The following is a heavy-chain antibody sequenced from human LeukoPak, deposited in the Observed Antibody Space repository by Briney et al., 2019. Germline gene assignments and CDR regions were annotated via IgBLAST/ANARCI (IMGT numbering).Heavy chain of an antibody. D-gene: IGHD2-15*01. CDR3: ARMTASGGSCYSCYFDY. CDR1: GFTFSSYW. V-gene: IGHV3-53*01. CDR2: IYSGGST. J-gene: IGHJ4*01. Sequence: GGSLRLSCAASGFTFSSYWMHWVRQAPGKGLEWVSVIYSGGSTYYADSVKGRFTISRDNSKNTLYLQMNSLRAEDTAVYYCARMTASGGSCYSCYFDYWGHGTLVTVSS.